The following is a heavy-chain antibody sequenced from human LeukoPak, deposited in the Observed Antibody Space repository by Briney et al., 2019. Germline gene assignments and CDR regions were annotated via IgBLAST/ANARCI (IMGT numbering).Heavy chain of an antibody. CDR2: ISSSSSYI. CDR1: GFTFSSYS. D-gene: IGHD3-16*01. CDR3: ARDGWGQKAYFDY. J-gene: IGHJ4*02. V-gene: IGHV3-21*01. Sequence: PGGSLRLSCAASGFTFSSYSMNWVRQAPGKGLEWVSSISSSSSYIYYADSVKGRFTISRDNAENSLYLQMNSLRAEDTAVYYCARDGWGQKAYFDYWGQGTLVTVSS.